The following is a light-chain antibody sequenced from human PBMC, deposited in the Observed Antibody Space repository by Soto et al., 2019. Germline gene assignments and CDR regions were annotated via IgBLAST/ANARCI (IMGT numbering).Light chain of an antibody. J-gene: IGLJ2*01. V-gene: IGLV4-69*01. CDR1: SGHSSYA. Sequence: QLVLTQSPSASASLGASVKLTCTLSSGHSSYAIAWHQQQPEKGPRYLMKLNSDGSHSKGDGIPDRFSGSSSGAERYLTIPGPQSEDEADYYCQTWGTGIQVFGGGTKLTVL. CDR2: LNSDGSH. CDR3: QTWGTGIQV.